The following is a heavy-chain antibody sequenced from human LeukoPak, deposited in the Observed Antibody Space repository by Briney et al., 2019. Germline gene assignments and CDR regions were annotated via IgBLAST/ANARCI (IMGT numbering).Heavy chain of an antibody. CDR1: GGTFSSYA. CDR2: IIPIFGTA. Sequence: SVKVSCKASGGTFSSYAISWVRQAPGQGLEWMGGIIPIFGTANYAQKFQGRVTITADESTSTAYMELSSLRPEDTAVYYCARRRGSSWTKYYFDYWGQGTLVTVSS. V-gene: IGHV1-69*13. J-gene: IGHJ4*02. CDR3: ARRRGSSWTKYYFDY. D-gene: IGHD6-13*01.